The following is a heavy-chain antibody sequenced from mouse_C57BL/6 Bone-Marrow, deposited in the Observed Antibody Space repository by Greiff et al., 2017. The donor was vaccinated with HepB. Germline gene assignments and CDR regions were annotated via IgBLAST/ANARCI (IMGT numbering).Heavy chain of an antibody. Sequence: EVQRVESGPGLVKPSQSLSLTCSVTGYSITSGYYWNWIRQFPGNKLEWMGYISYDGSNNYNPSLKNRISITLDTSKNQFFLKLNSVTTEDTASYYCARDRLGGAYWGQGTLVTVSA. CDR2: ISYDGSN. J-gene: IGHJ3*01. CDR1: GYSITSGYY. D-gene: IGHD4-1*01. V-gene: IGHV3-6*01. CDR3: ARDRLGGAY.